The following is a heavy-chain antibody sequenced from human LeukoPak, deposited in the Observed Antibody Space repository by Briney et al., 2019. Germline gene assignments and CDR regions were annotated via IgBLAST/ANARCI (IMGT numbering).Heavy chain of an antibody. Sequence: SVKVSCKASGGTFSSYAISWVRQAPGQGLEWMGGIIPIFGTANYAQKFQGRVTITADESTSTAYMELSSLRSEDTAVYYCARSYYYGSGSHHFDYWGQGTLVTVSS. CDR1: GGTFSSYA. D-gene: IGHD3-10*01. J-gene: IGHJ4*02. V-gene: IGHV1-69*13. CDR2: IIPIFGTA. CDR3: ARSYYYGSGSHHFDY.